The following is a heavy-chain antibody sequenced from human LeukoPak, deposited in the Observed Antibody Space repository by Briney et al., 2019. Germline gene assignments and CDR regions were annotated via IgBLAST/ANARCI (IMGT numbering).Heavy chain of an antibody. CDR2: IYYSGST. V-gene: IGHV4-39*01. CDR3: AGHRGTAMAPGFDY. D-gene: IGHD5-18*01. CDR1: GGSISSSSYY. Sequence: PSETLSLTCTVSGGSISSSSYYWGWIRQPPGKGLEWIGCIYYSGSTNYNPSLKSRVTISVDTSKNQFSLKLSSVTAADTAVYYCAGHRGTAMAPGFDYWGQGTLVTVSS. J-gene: IGHJ4*02.